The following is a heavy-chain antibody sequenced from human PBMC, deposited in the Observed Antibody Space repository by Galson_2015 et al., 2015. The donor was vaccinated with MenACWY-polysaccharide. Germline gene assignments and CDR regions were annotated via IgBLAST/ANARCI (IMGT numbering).Heavy chain of an antibody. CDR3: ARVLKGLVGGTPEY. V-gene: IGHV3-48*02. D-gene: IGHD1-26*01. J-gene: IGHJ4*02. CDR2: ISSSGSI. CDR1: GFTFSSYS. Sequence: SLRLSCAASGFTFSSYSMNWVRQAPGKGLEWVSYISSSGSIYYAESVKGRFTISRDNAKNSLYLQMNSLRDDDTALYYCARVLKGLVGGTPEYWGQGTLVTVSS.